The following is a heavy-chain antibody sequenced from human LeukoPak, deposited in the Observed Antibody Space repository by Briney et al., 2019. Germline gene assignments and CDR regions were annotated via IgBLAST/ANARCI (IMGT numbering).Heavy chain of an antibody. D-gene: IGHD5-12*01. J-gene: IGHJ6*02. CDR2: IIPIFGTA. CDR1: GGTFSSYA. CDR3: ARCRRGYSGYDLKYYYYYGMDV. V-gene: IGHV1-69*13. Sequence: GASVTVSCTASGGTFSSYAISWVRQAPGQGLEWMGGIIPIFGTANYAQKFQGRVTITADESTSTAYMELSSLRSEDTAVYYSARCRRGYSGYDLKYYYYYGMDVWGQGTTVTVSS.